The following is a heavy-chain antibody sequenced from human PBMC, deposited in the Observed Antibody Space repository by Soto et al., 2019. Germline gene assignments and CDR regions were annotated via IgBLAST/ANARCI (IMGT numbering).Heavy chain of an antibody. CDR1: GYTFTSYG. J-gene: IGHJ3*02. V-gene: IGHV1-18*01. CDR2: ISAYNGNT. D-gene: IGHD1-26*01. CDR3: ARDYWILSGSYHYPNAFDI. Sequence: ASVKVSCKASGYTFTSYGISWVRQAPGQGLEWMGWISAYNGNTNYAQKLQGRVTMTTDTSTSTAYMELRSLRSDDTAVYYCARDYWILSGSYHYPNAFDIWGQGTRVTVSS.